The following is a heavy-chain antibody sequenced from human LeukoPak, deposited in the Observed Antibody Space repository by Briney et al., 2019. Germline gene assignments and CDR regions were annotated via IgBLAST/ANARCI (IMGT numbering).Heavy chain of an antibody. D-gene: IGHD3-3*01. Sequence: GGSLRLSCAASGFTVSSNYMTWVRQAPGKGLEWVSVIYSGGSTYYADSMKGRFTISRDDSKNTLYLQMNSLRTEDTAVYYCARDLGGGSGYFDYWGQGTLVTVSS. V-gene: IGHV3-53*01. CDR3: ARDLGGGSGYFDY. CDR1: GFTVSSNY. CDR2: IYSGGST. J-gene: IGHJ4*02.